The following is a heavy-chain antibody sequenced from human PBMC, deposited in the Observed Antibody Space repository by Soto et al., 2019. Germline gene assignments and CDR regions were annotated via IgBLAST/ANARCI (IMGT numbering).Heavy chain of an antibody. Sequence: PGGSLRLSCAASGFTFSSYAMSWVRQAPGKGLEWVSAISGSGGSTYYADTVKGRFTISRDNSKNTLYLQMNSLRAEDTAVYYCAKAGYSYGVFDYWGQGTLVTAPQ. CDR3: AKAGYSYGVFDY. CDR2: ISGSGGST. J-gene: IGHJ4*02. D-gene: IGHD5-18*01. CDR1: GFTFSSYA. V-gene: IGHV3-23*01.